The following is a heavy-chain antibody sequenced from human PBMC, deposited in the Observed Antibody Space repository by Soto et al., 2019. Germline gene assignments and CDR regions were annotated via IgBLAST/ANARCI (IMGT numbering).Heavy chain of an antibody. CDR3: ARDLALAVARNGVEDY. D-gene: IGHD6-19*01. Sequence: QVQLVQSGAEVKKPGSSVKVSCKASGGTFSSYAISWVRQAPGQGLEWMGGIIPIFGTANYAQKFQGRVTITAVESTSTAYMELSSLRSEDKAVYYCARDLALAVARNGVEDYWGQGTLVTVSS. J-gene: IGHJ4*02. CDR1: GGTFSSYA. CDR2: IIPIFGTA. V-gene: IGHV1-69*01.